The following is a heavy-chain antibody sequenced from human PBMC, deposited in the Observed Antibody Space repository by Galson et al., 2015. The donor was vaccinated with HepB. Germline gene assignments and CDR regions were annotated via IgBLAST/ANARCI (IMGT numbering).Heavy chain of an antibody. CDR2: ISYDGSDK. J-gene: IGHJ3*02. CDR1: GFTFSSYG. CDR3: AREGYCSGGSCYGAFEI. D-gene: IGHD2-15*01. V-gene: IGHV3-30*03. Sequence: SLRLSCAASGFTFSSYGMHWVRQAPGKGLEWVAVISYDGSDKYYADSVKGRFTISRDNSKNTLYLQMNSLRAEDTAVYYCAREGYCSGGSCYGAFEIWGQGTMVTVSS.